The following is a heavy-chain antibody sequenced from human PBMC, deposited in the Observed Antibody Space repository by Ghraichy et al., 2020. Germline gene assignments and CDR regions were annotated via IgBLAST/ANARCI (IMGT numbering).Heavy chain of an antibody. D-gene: IGHD3-10*01. Sequence: GGSLRLSCAASGFTFSSYWMHWVRQAPGKGLVWVSRINSDGSSTTYADSVKGRFTISRDNAKNTLYLQMNSLRAEDTAVYYCARDFSRSGTYDYWGQGTLVTVSS. CDR2: INSDGSST. CDR1: GFTFSSYW. CDR3: ARDFSRSGTYDY. V-gene: IGHV3-74*03. J-gene: IGHJ4*02.